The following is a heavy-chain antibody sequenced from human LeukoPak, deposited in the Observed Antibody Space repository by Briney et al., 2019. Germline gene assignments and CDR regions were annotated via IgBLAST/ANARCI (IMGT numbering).Heavy chain of an antibody. CDR3: AKGAAIGH. D-gene: IGHD5-24*01. J-gene: IGHJ4*02. CDR1: GFDYNHYD. Sequence: GGSLRLSCAASGFDYNHYDMRWAPQGPGKRLEWVSAMSGTGYHTYYADSDKTYYADSVKGRFTISRDKSKSTLYLKMTNLRLENTAVYYCAKGAAIGHWGEGTLVTVSS. CDR2: MSGTGYHTYYADSDKT. V-gene: IGHV3-23*01.